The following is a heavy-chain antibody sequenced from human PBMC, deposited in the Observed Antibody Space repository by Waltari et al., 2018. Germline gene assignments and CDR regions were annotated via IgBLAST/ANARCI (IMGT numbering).Heavy chain of an antibody. J-gene: IGHJ6*03. D-gene: IGHD2-8*01. CDR2: IKHNSGCT. CDR1: GYTFTGYY. CDR3: ARGPYCTNGVCYYYYYMDV. Sequence: QVQLVQSGAEVKKPGASVKVSCKASGYTFTGYYMHWVRQAPGHGLEWMVWIKHNSGCTNYAQKFQGRVTMTRDTSISTAYMELSRLRSDDTAVYYCARGPYCTNGVCYYYYYMDVWGKGTTVTISS. V-gene: IGHV1-2*02.